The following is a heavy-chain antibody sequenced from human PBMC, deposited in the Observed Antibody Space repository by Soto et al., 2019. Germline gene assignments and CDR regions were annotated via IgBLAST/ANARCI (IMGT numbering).Heavy chain of an antibody. D-gene: IGHD1-20*01. CDR1: GGSFSGYY. CDR3: ARQYNRIELRGAFDI. J-gene: IGHJ3*02. V-gene: IGHV4-34*01. CDR2: INHSGST. Sequence: SETLSLTCAVYGGSFSGYYWSWIRQPPGKGLEWIGEINHSGSTNYNPSLKSRVTISVDTSKNQFSLKLSSVTAADTAVYYCARQYNRIELRGAFDIWGQGTMVTVSS.